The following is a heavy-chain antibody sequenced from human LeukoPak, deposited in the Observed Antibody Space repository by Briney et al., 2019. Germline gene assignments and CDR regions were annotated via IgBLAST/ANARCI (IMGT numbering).Heavy chain of an antibody. V-gene: IGHV3-23*01. CDR2: ISGSGAST. D-gene: IGHD2-21*02. J-gene: IGHJ4*02. CDR3: AKDIGMVTRGVFDY. CDR1: GFNFSTYA. Sequence: GGSLRLSCAASGFNFSTYAMSWVRQAPGKGLEWVTAISGSGASTYYTDSVKGRFTISRDNSKNTLYLQMNSLRAEDTAVYYCAKDIGMVTRGVFDYWGQGTLVTVSS.